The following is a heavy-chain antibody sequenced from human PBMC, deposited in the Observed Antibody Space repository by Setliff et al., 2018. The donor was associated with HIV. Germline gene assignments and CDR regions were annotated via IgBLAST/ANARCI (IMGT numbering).Heavy chain of an antibody. V-gene: IGHV4-59*01. CDR1: GASISSYY. J-gene: IGHJ1*01. Sequence: SETLSLTCSVSGASISSYYWSWIRQPPGKGLEWIGSIYYNGITNYNPSLKSRVTVSVDTSKNQFSLKLSSVTAADTAVYYCARAGYYGSTSYWEYFQHWGQGTLVTVSS. D-gene: IGHD3-22*01. CDR3: ARAGYYGSTSYWEYFQH. CDR2: IYYNGIT.